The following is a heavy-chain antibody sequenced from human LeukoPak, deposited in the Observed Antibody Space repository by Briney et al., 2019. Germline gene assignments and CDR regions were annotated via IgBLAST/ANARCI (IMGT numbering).Heavy chain of an antibody. D-gene: IGHD4-23*01. V-gene: IGHV4-31*03. CDR3: ARAGTRVGSFDY. J-gene: IGHJ4*02. Sequence: KPSETLSLTCTVSGGSISSGGYYWSWIRQHPGKGLEWIGYIYNSGSTYYNPSLRSRVNISGDTSKNQFSLNLSSVTAADTAIYYCARAGTRVGSFDYWGQGTLSTVSS. CDR2: IYNSGST. CDR1: GGSISSGGYY.